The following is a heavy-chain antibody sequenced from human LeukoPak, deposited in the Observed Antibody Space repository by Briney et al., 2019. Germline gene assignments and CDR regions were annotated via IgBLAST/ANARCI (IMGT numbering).Heavy chain of an antibody. V-gene: IGHV3-30*09. CDR2: ISYDGSNK. J-gene: IGHJ6*03. Sequence: GGSLRLSCAASGFTFSSHAKHWVRRAPGKGLEWVALISYDGSNKYYTDSVKGRFAISRDNSKNTLYLQMNSLRAEDTAVYYCARGRYCSTTSCYSYYYYYNMDVWGKGTTVTVSS. CDR1: GFTFSSHA. CDR3: ARGRYCSTTSCYSYYYYYNMDV. D-gene: IGHD2-2*01.